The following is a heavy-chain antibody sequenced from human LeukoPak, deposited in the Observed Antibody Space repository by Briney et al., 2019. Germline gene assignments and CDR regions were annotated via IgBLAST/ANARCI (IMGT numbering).Heavy chain of an antibody. J-gene: IGHJ6*03. Sequence: GGSLRLSCAASGFTFSSYDMTWVRQTPGKGLEGVSLISRSGGTTYYADSVKGRFTISRDNSKNTLYLQMNSRRAEDTAEYYCAKRGGTESFYYYYYMDVWGKGTTVTVSS. CDR3: AKRGGTESFYYYYYMDV. V-gene: IGHV3-23*01. CDR2: ISRSGGTT. CDR1: GFTFSSYD. D-gene: IGHD2-15*01.